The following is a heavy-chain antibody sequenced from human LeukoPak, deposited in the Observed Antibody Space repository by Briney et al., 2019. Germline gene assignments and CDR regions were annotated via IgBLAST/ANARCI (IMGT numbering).Heavy chain of an antibody. Sequence: GGSLRLSCAASGFTFSSYGMHWVRQAPGKGLEWVAVIWYAGSNKYYADSVKGRFTISRDNSKNTLYLQMNSLRAEDTAVYYCAKGDGYYYYYMDVWGKGTTVTVSS. CDR1: GFTFSSYG. J-gene: IGHJ6*03. CDR2: IWYAGSNK. CDR3: AKGDGYYYYYMDV. V-gene: IGHV3-33*06.